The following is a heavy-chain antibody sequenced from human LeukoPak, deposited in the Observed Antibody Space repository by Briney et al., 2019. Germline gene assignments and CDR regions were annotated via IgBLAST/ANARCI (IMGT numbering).Heavy chain of an antibody. CDR1: GGSINSHY. CDR3: ARGANNWND. Sequence: SETLSLTCTVYGGSINSHYWSWIRQPPGKGLKWIGYIYFSGSTDYNPSLKSRVTISVDTSKNQFSLKMNSVTAADTAVYYCARGANNWNDWGQGILVTVSS. V-gene: IGHV4-59*11. D-gene: IGHD1-20*01. CDR2: IYFSGST. J-gene: IGHJ4*02.